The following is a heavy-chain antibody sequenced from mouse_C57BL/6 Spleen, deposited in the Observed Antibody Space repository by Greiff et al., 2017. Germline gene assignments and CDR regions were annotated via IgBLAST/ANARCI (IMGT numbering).Heavy chain of an antibody. V-gene: IGHV1-12*01. CDR3: ARGDYYGSSFDV. Sequence: QVQLQQSGAELVRPGASVKMSCKASGYTFTSYNMHWVKPTPRPGLAWIGTIYPGNGDTSYNPKFKGKATLTVDKSSSTAYMQLSSLTSEDSAVYFCARGDYYGSSFDVWGTGTTVTVSS. D-gene: IGHD1-1*01. CDR1: GYTFTSYN. CDR2: IYPGNGDT. J-gene: IGHJ1*03.